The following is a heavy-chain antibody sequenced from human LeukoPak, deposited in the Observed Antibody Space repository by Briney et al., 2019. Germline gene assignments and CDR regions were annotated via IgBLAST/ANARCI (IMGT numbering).Heavy chain of an antibody. Sequence: GGSLRLSCAASGFTFSSYGMHWVRQAPGKGLEWVAVIWYDGSNEYYADSVKGRFTISRDNSKNTLYLQMNSLRAEGTAVYYCARDDYGAAAGYWGQGTLVTVSS. CDR3: ARDDYGAAAGY. CDR1: GFTFSSYG. D-gene: IGHD6-13*01. CDR2: IWYDGSNE. V-gene: IGHV3-33*01. J-gene: IGHJ4*02.